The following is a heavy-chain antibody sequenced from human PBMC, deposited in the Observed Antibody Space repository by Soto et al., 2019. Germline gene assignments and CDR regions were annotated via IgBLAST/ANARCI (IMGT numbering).Heavy chain of an antibody. CDR2: ISWNSGSI. Sequence: PGGSLRLSCAASGFTFDDYAMHWVRQAPGKGLEWVSGISWNSGSIGYADSVKGRFTISRDNAKNSLYLQMNSLRAEDTALYYCAKDMASSPYRGFDYWGQGTLVTVSS. D-gene: IGHD6-6*01. J-gene: IGHJ4*02. CDR1: GFTFDDYA. CDR3: AKDMASSPYRGFDY. V-gene: IGHV3-9*01.